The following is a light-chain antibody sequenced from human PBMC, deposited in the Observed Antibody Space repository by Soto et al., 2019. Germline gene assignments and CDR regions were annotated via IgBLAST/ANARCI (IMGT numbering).Light chain of an antibody. CDR3: MLSYSGARV. J-gene: IGLJ3*02. CDR2: DTS. CDR1: TGAVTSGHY. V-gene: IGLV7-46*01. Sequence: QTVVTQEPSLTVSPGGTVTLTCGSSTGAVTSGHYPYWFQQQPGQVPKTLIYDTSNKHSWTPARFSGSLLGGKAALTLSGAQPEDEAEYYCMLSYSGARVFGGGTQLTVL.